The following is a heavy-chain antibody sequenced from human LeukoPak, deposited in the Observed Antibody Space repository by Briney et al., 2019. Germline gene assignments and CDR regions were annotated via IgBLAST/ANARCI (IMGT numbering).Heavy chain of an antibody. V-gene: IGHV3-7*04. J-gene: IGHJ4*02. D-gene: IGHD3-22*01. Sequence: PGGSLRLSCAASGFTFSSDWMSWVRQAPGKGLEWVANIKQDGSEKYYVDSVKGRFTISRDNAKNSLYLQMKSLRAEDTAVYYCARVPYYDSSGYYYGLDYWGQGTLVTVSS. CDR3: ARVPYYDSSGYYYGLDY. CDR2: IKQDGSEK. CDR1: GFTFSSDW.